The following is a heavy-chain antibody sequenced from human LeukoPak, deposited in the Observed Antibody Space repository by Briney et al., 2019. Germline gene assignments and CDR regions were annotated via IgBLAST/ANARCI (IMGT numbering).Heavy chain of an antibody. CDR2: IKQDGSEK. CDR3: ARGSSGWTSPFDY. J-gene: IGHJ4*02. D-gene: IGHD6-19*01. Sequence: GGSLRLSCAPSEFTFSGFWMSWVRQAPGKGLEWVANIKQDGSEKRYVDSVKGRFTISRDNAKNLLYLQMNSLSVEDTAVYYCARGSSGWTSPFDYWGQGTLVTVSS. V-gene: IGHV3-7*01. CDR1: EFTFSGFW.